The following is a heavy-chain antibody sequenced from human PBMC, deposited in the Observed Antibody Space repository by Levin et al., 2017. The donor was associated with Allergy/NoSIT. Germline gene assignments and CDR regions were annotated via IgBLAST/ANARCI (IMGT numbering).Heavy chain of an antibody. Sequence: SCTVSGDSIGSGGHAWSWVRQHPGKDLEFLGYIFYTGSTYYNPSLQSRFTMSADKSKNQFSFKLTSVTAADTAVYYCARTLYGTLYFDNWGQGAQVAISS. CDR3: ARTLYGTLYFDN. CDR1: GDSIGSGGHA. CDR2: IFYTGST. D-gene: IGHD1/OR15-1a*01. V-gene: IGHV4-31*03. J-gene: IGHJ4*02.